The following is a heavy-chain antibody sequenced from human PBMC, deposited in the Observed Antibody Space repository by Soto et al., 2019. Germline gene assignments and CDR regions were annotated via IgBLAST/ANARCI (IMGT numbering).Heavy chain of an antibody. CDR2: SRNKANSYSN. Sequence: EVQLVESGGGLVQPGGSLRLSCVASGFSFNDHYMDWVRQAPGKGLEWVGRSRNKANSYSNDYAASVKGRFTISRDDTETAMDLQMNSLKREDTPVDYCARVVVIMNPYSVLDVWGQGTTVTVSS. V-gene: IGHV3-72*01. J-gene: IGHJ6*02. D-gene: IGHD3-9*01. CDR1: GFSFNDHY. CDR3: ARVVVIMNPYSVLDV.